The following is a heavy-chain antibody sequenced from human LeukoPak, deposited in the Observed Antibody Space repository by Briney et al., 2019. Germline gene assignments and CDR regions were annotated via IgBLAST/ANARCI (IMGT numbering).Heavy chain of an antibody. D-gene: IGHD3-22*01. CDR1: GYTFTSFD. J-gene: IGHJ4*02. V-gene: IGHV1-8*03. CDR3: ARAPSPYYYDSSAYYSDY. CDR2: MNPYTGKT. Sequence: ASVKVSCKTSGYTFTSFDINWVRQAAGQGLEWLGWMNPYTGKTGYAQKFQGRVTFTGDTSIRTAYMEVSSLTSEGTAVYYCARAPSPYYYDSSAYYSDYWGQGTLVTVSS.